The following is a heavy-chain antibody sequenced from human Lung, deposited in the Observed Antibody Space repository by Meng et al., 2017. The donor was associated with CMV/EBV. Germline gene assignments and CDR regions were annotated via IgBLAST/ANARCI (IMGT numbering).Heavy chain of an antibody. Sequence: QVQRGRAGAEVKKPGASVKVPCKASGNNVNSYDINWVRPGNGQGIEWMRWMNRNRDNTGDAQKFQGRVTMTRNIYKSTAYMDLSSLRSEDKAVYYCATGVADFEYWGQGTLVTVSS. D-gene: IGHD6-19*01. CDR1: GNNVNSYD. J-gene: IGHJ4*02. CDR3: ATGVADFEY. CDR2: MNRNRDNT. V-gene: IGHV1-8*01.